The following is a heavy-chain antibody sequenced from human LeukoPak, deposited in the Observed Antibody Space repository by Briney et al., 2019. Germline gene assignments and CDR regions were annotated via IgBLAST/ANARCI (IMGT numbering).Heavy chain of an antibody. J-gene: IGHJ3*02. CDR1: GFTFSSYP. CDR3: ARGKFFDI. CDR2: ISDDGTNR. Sequence: GGSLRLSCEASGFTFSSYPMDWVRQAPGEGLEWVAIISDDGTNRYYADSVKGRFTISRDDSNNTVYLQMNSLRVDDTAIYFCARGKFFDIWGQGTMVTVSS. V-gene: IGHV3-30-3*01.